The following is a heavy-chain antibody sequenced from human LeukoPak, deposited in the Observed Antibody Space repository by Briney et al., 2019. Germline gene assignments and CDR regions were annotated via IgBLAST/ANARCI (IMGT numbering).Heavy chain of an antibody. CDR2: FYPGGST. CDR1: GGSISSYY. J-gene: IGHJ5*02. CDR3: ARETGTTVYRFGWFGP. D-gene: IGHD4-17*01. V-gene: IGHV4-4*07. Sequence: TSETLSLTCTVSGGSISSYYWSWIRQPAGKGLEWIGRFYPGGSTNYNPSLKSRVTMSVDTSKNQFSLKLSSVTAADTAVYYCARETGTTVYRFGWFGPWGQGTLVTVSS.